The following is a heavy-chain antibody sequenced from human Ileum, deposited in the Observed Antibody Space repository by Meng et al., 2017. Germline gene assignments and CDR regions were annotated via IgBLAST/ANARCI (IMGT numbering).Heavy chain of an antibody. CDR1: GGSISSGDYY. CDR3: ARYYYDSTAPVFDY. D-gene: IGHD3-22*01. Sequence: SETLSLTCTVPGGSISSGDYYWTWIRQPAGKGLEWIGRVHTSGSTNYNPSLKSRVTISVDTSKNQFSLRLSSVTAADTAVYFCARYYYDSTAPVFDYWGQGTLVTVSS. V-gene: IGHV4-61*02. J-gene: IGHJ4*02. CDR2: VHTSGST.